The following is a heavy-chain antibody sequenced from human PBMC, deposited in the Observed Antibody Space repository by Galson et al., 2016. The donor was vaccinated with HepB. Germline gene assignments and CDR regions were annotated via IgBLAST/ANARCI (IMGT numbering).Heavy chain of an antibody. Sequence: SETLSLTCAVSGASVNSSNWWTWVRQAPGTGLEWIGEIYHTGTSNNNPSLLSRFTMSIDSSRNHFSLNLNSVTAADTAVYYCARSSVNPSHFDSWGQGTLVTVSS. D-gene: IGHD4-17*01. CDR2: IYHTGTS. J-gene: IGHJ4*02. CDR3: ARSSVNPSHFDS. V-gene: IGHV4-4*02. CDR1: GASVNSSNW.